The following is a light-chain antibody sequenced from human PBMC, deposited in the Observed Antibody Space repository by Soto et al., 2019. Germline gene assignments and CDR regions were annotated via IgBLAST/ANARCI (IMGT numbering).Light chain of an antibody. Sequence: DVQMTQSPSTLSGSVGDRVTITCRASQTISSWLAWYQQKPGKAPNLLIYTGNILQSGVPSRVSGSGSGTDFTLTISSLQPEDFAIYYCQQSFNSPRTFGQGTKV. J-gene: IGKJ1*01. V-gene: IGKV1-39*01. CDR1: QTISSW. CDR2: TGN. CDR3: QQSFNSPRT.